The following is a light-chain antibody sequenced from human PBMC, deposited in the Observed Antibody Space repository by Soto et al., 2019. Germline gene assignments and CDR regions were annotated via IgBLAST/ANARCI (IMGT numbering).Light chain of an antibody. CDR1: QRISSSY. CDR2: DAS. Sequence: EVVLTQSPGTLSLSPGDRATLSCRASQRISSSYLAWYQQKPGQAPRLLIHDASSRATGIPDRISGSGSGTDFTLTIGRLDPEDSAVYYCQQYSNSPSTFGQGTKLEIK. V-gene: IGKV3-20*01. J-gene: IGKJ2*02. CDR3: QQYSNSPST.